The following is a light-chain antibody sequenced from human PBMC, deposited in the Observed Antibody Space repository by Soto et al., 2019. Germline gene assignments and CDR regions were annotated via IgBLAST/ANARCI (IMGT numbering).Light chain of an antibody. CDR3: QTWVTGIQV. Sequence: QPVLTQSPSASASLGASVKLTCTLSSGHSSYAIAWHQQRPEKGPRYLMKLNSDGSHRKGDGLPDRFSGSSSGAERYLTISSLQSEDEADYYCQTWVTGIQVFGGGTKLTVL. J-gene: IGLJ2*01. CDR2: LNSDGSH. CDR1: SGHSSYA. V-gene: IGLV4-69*01.